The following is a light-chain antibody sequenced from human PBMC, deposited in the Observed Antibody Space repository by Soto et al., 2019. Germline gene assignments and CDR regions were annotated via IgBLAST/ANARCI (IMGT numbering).Light chain of an antibody. CDR3: QQYGRLPLS. CDR2: GAS. V-gene: IGKV3-20*01. CDR1: QTLTNSF. J-gene: IGKJ4*01. Sequence: EILLTQSPGPLSLSPGDRATLSCRASQTLTNSFLAWYQQKPGQTPRLLIYGASIRATDIPDRFSGSGSGTDFTLTISRLEPEDFAVYFCQQYGRLPLSFGGGTKVEIK.